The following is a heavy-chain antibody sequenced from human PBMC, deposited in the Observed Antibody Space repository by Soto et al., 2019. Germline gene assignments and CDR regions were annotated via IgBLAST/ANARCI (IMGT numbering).Heavy chain of an antibody. V-gene: IGHV4-30-4*01. D-gene: IGHD6-13*01. J-gene: IGHJ4*02. CDR1: GGAIRSGNYY. CDR2: ISHSGTT. Sequence: SATLSITCSVSGGAIRSGNYYWSWIRQSPGKGLEWLGHISHSGTTSYNPSLQSRATISLDAAQNHFSLRLNSVTVADTALYFCARGRGQLLFDYWGQGSMVTVSS. CDR3: ARGRGQLLFDY.